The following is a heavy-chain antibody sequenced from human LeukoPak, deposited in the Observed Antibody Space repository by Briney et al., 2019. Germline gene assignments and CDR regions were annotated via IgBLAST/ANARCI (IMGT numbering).Heavy chain of an antibody. CDR1: GYSFPSYW. D-gene: IGHD1-26*01. J-gene: IGHJ3*02. Sequence: GESLKIACKGSGYSFPSYWIGWVRQMPGKGLEWMGIIYPGDSDTRYSPSFQGQVTISADKSISTAYLQWSSLKASDTAMYYCARLTGSYYSAFDIWGQGTMVTVSS. V-gene: IGHV5-51*01. CDR3: ARLTGSYYSAFDI. CDR2: IYPGDSDT.